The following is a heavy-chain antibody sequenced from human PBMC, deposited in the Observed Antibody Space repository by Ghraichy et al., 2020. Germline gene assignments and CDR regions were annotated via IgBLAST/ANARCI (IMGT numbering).Heavy chain of an antibody. V-gene: IGHV4-30-4*01. D-gene: IGHD3-10*01. CDR2: IYYSGST. CDR1: GGSISSGDYY. J-gene: IGHJ4*02. Sequence: SETLSLTCTVSGGSISSGDYYWSWIRQPPGKGLEWIGYIYYSGSTYYNPSLRSRGTISVDTSKNQFSLKLSSVTAADTAVYYCAREEAGSGSFDYWGQGTLVTVSS. CDR3: AREEAGSGSFDY.